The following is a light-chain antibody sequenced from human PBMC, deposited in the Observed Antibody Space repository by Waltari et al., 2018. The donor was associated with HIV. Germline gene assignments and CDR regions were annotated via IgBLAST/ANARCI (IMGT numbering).Light chain of an antibody. Sequence: QSALTQPASVSGPPGQSITISCTGTSSDDGAYNYVFWYQQHPGKAPKLMIYEVTNRPSGVSNRFSGSKSGNTASLTISGLQAEDEADYYCSSYTSSSTQVFGTGTKVTVL. J-gene: IGLJ1*01. CDR3: SSYTSSSTQV. CDR2: EVT. CDR1: SSDDGAYNY. V-gene: IGLV2-14*01.